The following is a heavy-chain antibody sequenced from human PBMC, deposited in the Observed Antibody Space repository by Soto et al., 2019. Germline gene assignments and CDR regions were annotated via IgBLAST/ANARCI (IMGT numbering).Heavy chain of an antibody. Sequence: GASVKVSCKASGFTFTSSAMQWVRQARGQRLEWIGWIVVGSGNTNYAQKFQERVTITRDMSTSTAYMELSSLRSEDTAVYYCAAGVNWGANDAFDIWGQGTMVTVSS. J-gene: IGHJ3*02. CDR3: AAGVNWGANDAFDI. V-gene: IGHV1-58*02. CDR2: IVVGSGNT. D-gene: IGHD7-27*01. CDR1: GFTFTSSA.